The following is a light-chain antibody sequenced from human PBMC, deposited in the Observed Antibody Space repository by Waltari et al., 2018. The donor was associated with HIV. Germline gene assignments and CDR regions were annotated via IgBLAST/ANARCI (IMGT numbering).Light chain of an antibody. CDR2: DVS. V-gene: IGLV2-23*02. Sequence: QSALTQPASESGSPGQSITISCTGTSSDVGNYNYVSWYQQHTGKVPKLMIYDVSKRPSGVPNRLSGSKSGNTASLTISGLQAEDEADYYCCSYAGTNTYVFGSGTKVTVL. CDR1: SSDVGNYNY. CDR3: CSYAGTNTYV. J-gene: IGLJ1*01.